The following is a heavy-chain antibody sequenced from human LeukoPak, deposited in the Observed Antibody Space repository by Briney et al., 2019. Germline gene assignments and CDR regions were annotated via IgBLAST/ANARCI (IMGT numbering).Heavy chain of an antibody. CDR2: ISSSGYI. CDR3: ARPNYFGSGSYFYYYGMDV. D-gene: IGHD3-10*01. V-gene: IGHV3-21*01. J-gene: IGHJ6*02. CDR1: GFTFSNYI. Sequence: SGGSLRLSCAASGFTFSNYIMNWVRQAPGKGLEWVSSISSSGYIFYADSVKGRFTISRDNAKNSLYLQMNSLRAEDTAVYYCARPNYFGSGSYFYYYGMDVWGQGTTVTVSS.